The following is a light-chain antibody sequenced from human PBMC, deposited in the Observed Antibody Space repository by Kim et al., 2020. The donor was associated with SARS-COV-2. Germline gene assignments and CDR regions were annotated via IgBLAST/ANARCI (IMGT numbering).Light chain of an antibody. CDR2: QDS. V-gene: IGLV3-1*01. Sequence: SVSPGQTASITCSGDKLGDKYACWYQQKPGQSPVLVLYQDSKRPSGIPERFSGSNSGNTATLTISGTQATDEADYYCQAWDSSTVVFGGGTQLTVL. CDR3: QAWDSSTVV. J-gene: IGLJ2*01. CDR1: KLGDKY.